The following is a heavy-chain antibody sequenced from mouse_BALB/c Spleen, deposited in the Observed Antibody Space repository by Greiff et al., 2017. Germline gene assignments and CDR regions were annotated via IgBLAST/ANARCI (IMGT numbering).Heavy chain of an antibody. V-gene: IGHV14-3*02. CDR1: GFNIKDTY. J-gene: IGHJ3*01. CDR2: IDPANGNT. CDR3: ARGLLRSRGAY. Sequence: SGAELVKPGASVKLSCTASGFNIKDTYMHWVKQRPEQGLEWIGRIDPANGNTKYDPKFQGKATITADTSSNTAYLQLSSLTSEDTAVYYCARGLLRSRGAYWGQGTLVTVSA. D-gene: IGHD1-1*01.